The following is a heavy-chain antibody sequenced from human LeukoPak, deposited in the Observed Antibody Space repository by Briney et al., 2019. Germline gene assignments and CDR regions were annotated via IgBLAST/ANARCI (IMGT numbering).Heavy chain of an antibody. D-gene: IGHD4-17*01. CDR1: GFTFSNYW. J-gene: IGHJ4*02. CDR2: IRQDGREI. CDR3: AKRDYGHDSAPPLLNY. Sequence: GGSLRLSCAASGFTFSNYWMSWVRQAPGKGLEWVANIRQDGREIYYADSVKGRFTISRDNSNNMLYLQMNSLRAEDTALYYCAKRDYGHDSAPPLLNYWGQGTLVTVSS. V-gene: IGHV3-7*03.